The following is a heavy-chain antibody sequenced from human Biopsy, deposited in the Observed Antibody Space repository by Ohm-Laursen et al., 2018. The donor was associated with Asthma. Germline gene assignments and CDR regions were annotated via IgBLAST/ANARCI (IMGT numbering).Heavy chain of an antibody. D-gene: IGHD3-9*01. CDR3: ARVPHYDILTGFTLRYYYGMDV. Sequence: SETLSLTCAVSGGSISSGGYSWSWIRQPPGKGLEWIGYIYHSGSTYYNPSLKSRVTISVDRSKNQFSLKLSSVTAADTAVYYCARVPHYDILTGFTLRYYYGMDVWGQGTTVTVSS. J-gene: IGHJ6*02. CDR1: GGSISSGGYS. V-gene: IGHV4-30-2*01. CDR2: IYHSGST.